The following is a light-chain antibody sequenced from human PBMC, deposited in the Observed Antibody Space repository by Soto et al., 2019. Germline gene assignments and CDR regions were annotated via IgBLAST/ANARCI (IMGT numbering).Light chain of an antibody. Sequence: QSVLTQPASLSGSPGQSVTISCTGTSDDVGAYHYVSWYQHHPGKAPKLIIYDVSERPSGVPDRFSGSKSGNTASLTISGLQPEDEAEYYCCSYAGTYSFYVFGTGTKVTVL. CDR1: SDDVGAYHY. CDR2: DVS. J-gene: IGLJ1*01. CDR3: CSYAGTYSFYV. V-gene: IGLV2-11*01.